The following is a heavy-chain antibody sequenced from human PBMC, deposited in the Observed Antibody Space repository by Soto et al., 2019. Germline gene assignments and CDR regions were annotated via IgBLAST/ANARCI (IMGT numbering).Heavy chain of an antibody. V-gene: IGHV1-18*01. CDR3: ARGTTVTTTPSYCYMDV. J-gene: IGHJ6*03. CDR2: ISAYNGNT. Sequence: ASVKVSCKASGYTFTSYGISWVRQAPGQGLEWMGWISAYNGNTNYAQKLQGRVTMTTDTSTSTAYMELRSLRSDDTAVYYCARGTTVTTTPSYCYMDVWGKGTTVTVSS. CDR1: GYTFTSYG. D-gene: IGHD4-4*01.